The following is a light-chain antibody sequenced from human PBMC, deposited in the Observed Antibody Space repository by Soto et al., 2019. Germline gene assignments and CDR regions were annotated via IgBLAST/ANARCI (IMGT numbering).Light chain of an antibody. Sequence: QFTQSPSTLSASVGDRVTITCRASQSINGWLAWYQQKPGQAPNLLIYKASTLESGVPSRFSGSGSGTEFTLTVSSLQPDDFATYYCHQYHNFPRTFGQGTKVDIK. CDR1: QSINGW. CDR3: HQYHNFPRT. CDR2: KAS. V-gene: IGKV1-5*03. J-gene: IGKJ1*01.